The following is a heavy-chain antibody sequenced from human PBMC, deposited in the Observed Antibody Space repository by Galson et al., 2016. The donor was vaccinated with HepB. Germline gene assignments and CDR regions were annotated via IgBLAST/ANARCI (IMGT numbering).Heavy chain of an antibody. J-gene: IGHJ4*02. CDR2: IYYSGNT. V-gene: IGHV4-61*08. Sequence: SETLSLTCTVSGGSVSSGDYYWNWIRQPPGKGPEWIAYIYYSGNTNYNPSLKDRLSISADTANNQFSLKLNSVTAADTAIYFCARLGAALGYWGQGILVTVSS. D-gene: IGHD1-26*01. CDR1: GGSVSSGDYY. CDR3: ARLGAALGY.